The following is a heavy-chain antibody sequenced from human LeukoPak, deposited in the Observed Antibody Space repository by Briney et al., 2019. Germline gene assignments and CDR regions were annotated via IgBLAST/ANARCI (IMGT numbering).Heavy chain of an antibody. D-gene: IGHD2-8*01. J-gene: IGHJ4*02. CDR2: TYYGGNT. Sequence: SQTLSLTCTVSGGSISRGGDYWTWIRQHPGKGLEWIGNTYYGGNTYYNPSLKSRGTISIDTSKNQFSLNLTSVTAADTAVYYCSRENGAFSPFGYWGQGTLVTVLS. V-gene: IGHV4-31*03. CDR3: SRENGAFSPFGY. CDR1: GGSISRGGDY.